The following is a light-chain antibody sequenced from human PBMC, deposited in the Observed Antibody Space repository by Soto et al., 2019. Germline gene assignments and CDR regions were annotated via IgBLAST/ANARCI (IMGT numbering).Light chain of an antibody. Sequence: QSVLTQPPSASGTPGQRVTFSCSGSSSNIGSNYVYWYQQLPGTAPKLLIYRNNQRPSGVPDRFSGSKSGTSASLAISGLRSEDEADYYCAAWDDSLSGQVFGTGTKLTVL. CDR3: AAWDDSLSGQV. V-gene: IGLV1-47*01. CDR2: RNN. CDR1: SSNIGSNY. J-gene: IGLJ1*01.